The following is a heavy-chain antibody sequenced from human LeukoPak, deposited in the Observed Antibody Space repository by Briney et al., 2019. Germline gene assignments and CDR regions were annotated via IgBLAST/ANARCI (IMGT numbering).Heavy chain of an antibody. J-gene: IGHJ5*02. CDR3: AKGDDYGANTRLPKYNWFDP. V-gene: IGHV3-30*02. D-gene: IGHD4-23*01. Sequence: GGSLRLSCAASGFTFSSYAMHWVRQAPGKGLEWVAFIRYDGNNKNYADSAKGRFTISRDNSKDTLYLQMNSLRAEDTAVYYCAKGDDYGANTRLPKYNWFDPWGQGTLVTVSP. CDR2: IRYDGNNK. CDR1: GFTFSSYA.